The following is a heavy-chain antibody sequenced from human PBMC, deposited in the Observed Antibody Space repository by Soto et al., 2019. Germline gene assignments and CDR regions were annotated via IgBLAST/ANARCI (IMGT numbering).Heavy chain of an antibody. Sequence: QMQLVQSGPEVKKPGTSVKVSCKASGFTFSNSAVQWVRQAGGQRLEWMGWIVVGGGNTHYAQKFQERLTFTRDMSTIPAHMELSSLRSDDKAVYYCAAAARGSEECVNWGEGTLVTVSS. J-gene: IGHJ4*02. D-gene: IGHD6-25*01. CDR2: IVVGGGNT. CDR3: AAAARGSEECVN. CDR1: GFTFSNSA. V-gene: IGHV1-58*01.